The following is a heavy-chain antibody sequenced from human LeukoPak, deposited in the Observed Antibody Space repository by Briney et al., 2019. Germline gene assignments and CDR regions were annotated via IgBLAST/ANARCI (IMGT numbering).Heavy chain of an antibody. V-gene: IGHV5-51*01. CDR2: IYPGDSDT. D-gene: IGHD4-17*01. CDR3: ARRSHGNYGYPNGDYFDY. Sequence: GESLKISCKGSGYSFTSYWIGWVRQMPGKGLEWMGIIYPGDSDTRYSPSFQGQVTISADKSISTAYLQWSSLGASDTAIYYCARRSHGNYGYPNGDYFDYWGQGTLVTVSS. CDR1: GYSFTSYW. J-gene: IGHJ4*02.